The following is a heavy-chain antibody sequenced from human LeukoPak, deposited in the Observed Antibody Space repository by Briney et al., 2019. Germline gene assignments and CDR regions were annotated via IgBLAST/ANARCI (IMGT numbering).Heavy chain of an antibody. CDR1: GYTITNFY. V-gene: IGHV1-2*02. D-gene: IGHD4-17*01. Sequence: GASVKVSCKASGYTITNFYIHWVRQAPGQGLEWMGWINPSSGGTNYARKFQGRVTMTRDTSISTAYMELSRLISDDTAVYYCARDPRYGDLLDYFYYMDVWGKGTTVTVSS. J-gene: IGHJ6*03. CDR3: ARDPRYGDLLDYFYYMDV. CDR2: INPSSGGT.